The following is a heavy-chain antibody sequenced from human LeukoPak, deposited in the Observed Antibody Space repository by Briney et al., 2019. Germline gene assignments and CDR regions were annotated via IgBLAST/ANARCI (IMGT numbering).Heavy chain of an antibody. J-gene: IGHJ3*02. CDR3: ARDKRSGYSYGPEDI. D-gene: IGHD5-18*01. V-gene: IGHV4-61*02. Sequence: TLSLTCTVSCGSISSGRYYWGWIRQPAGKGQEWIGRIYTSGSTNYNPSLKGRVTISVDTSKNQFSLKLSSVTAADTAVYYCARDKRSGYSYGPEDIWGQGTMVTVSS. CDR2: IYTSGST. CDR1: CGSISSGRYY.